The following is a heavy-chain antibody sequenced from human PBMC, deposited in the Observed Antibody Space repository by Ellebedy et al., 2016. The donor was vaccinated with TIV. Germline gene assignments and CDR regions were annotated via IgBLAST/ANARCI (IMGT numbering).Heavy chain of an antibody. CDR2: IWYDGSNK. CDR3: ARDQLRCGGDCYSVPRYYFDY. Sequence: GESLKISCAASGFTFSSYGMHWVRQAPGKGLAWVAVIWYDGSNKNYADSVKGRFTISRDNSKNTLYLQMNSLRAEDTAVYYCARDQLRCGGDCYSVPRYYFDYWGQGTLVTVSS. D-gene: IGHD2-21*02. CDR1: GFTFSSYG. J-gene: IGHJ4*02. V-gene: IGHV3-33*08.